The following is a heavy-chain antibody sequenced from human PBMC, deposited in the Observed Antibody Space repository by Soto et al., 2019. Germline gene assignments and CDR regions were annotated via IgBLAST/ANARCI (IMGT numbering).Heavy chain of an antibody. CDR1: GYSFTSYW. Sequence: PGESLKISCKGSGYSFTSYWIGWVRQMPGKGLEWMGIIYPGDSDTRYSPSFQGQVTISADKSISTAYLQWSSLKASDTAMYYCTRTSAAGKYYYGMDVWGQGTTVTVSS. D-gene: IGHD6-13*01. CDR3: TRTSAAGKYYYGMDV. V-gene: IGHV5-51*01. CDR2: IYPGDSDT. J-gene: IGHJ6*02.